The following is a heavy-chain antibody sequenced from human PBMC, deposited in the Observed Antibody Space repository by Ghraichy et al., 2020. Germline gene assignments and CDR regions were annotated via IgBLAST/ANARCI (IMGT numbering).Heavy chain of an antibody. V-gene: IGHV3-20*04. CDR3: ARGSSILSGWYFSTEGN. D-gene: IGHD6-19*01. J-gene: IGHJ4*02. Sequence: GGSLRLSCAASGFTFDDYGMSWVRHASGKGLEWVSGINWNGGSTGYADSVKGRFTISRDNAKNSLYLQMNSLRAEDTALYYCARGSSILSGWYFSTEGNWGQGTLVTVSS. CDR1: GFTFDDYG. CDR2: INWNGGST.